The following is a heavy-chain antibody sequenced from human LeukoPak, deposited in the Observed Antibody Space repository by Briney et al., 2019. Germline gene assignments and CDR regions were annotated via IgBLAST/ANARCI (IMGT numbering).Heavy chain of an antibody. CDR3: ARSIPYGTTWYGRSDY. CDR2: ISSGSIAI. CDR1: GFTFSSYT. J-gene: IGHJ4*02. D-gene: IGHD6-13*01. Sequence: PGGSLRLSCAASGFTFSSYTMNWVRQAPGKGLEWVSYISSGSIAIHFADSVKGRFTISRDNALNSLYLQMNSLRAEDTAIYYCARSIPYGTTWYGRSDYWGQGTLVTVSS. V-gene: IGHV3-48*04.